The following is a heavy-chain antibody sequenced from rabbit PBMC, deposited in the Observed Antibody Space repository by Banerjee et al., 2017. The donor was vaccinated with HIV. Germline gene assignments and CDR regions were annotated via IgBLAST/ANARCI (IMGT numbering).Heavy chain of an antibody. J-gene: IGHJ4*01. D-gene: IGHD6-1*01. CDR2: IYTGSSGST. CDR3: AKGGYANYVELLAL. V-gene: IGHV1S45*01. CDR1: GFSFSGYW. Sequence: QEQLEESGGDLVQPEGSLTLTCTASGFSFSGYWKCWVRQAPGKGLEWIACIYTGSSGSTYYASWAKGRFTISKTSSTTVTLQMTSLTAADTATYFCAKGGYANYVELLALWGPGTLVTVS.